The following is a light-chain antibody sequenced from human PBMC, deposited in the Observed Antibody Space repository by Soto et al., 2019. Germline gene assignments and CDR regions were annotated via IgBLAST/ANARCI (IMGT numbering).Light chain of an antibody. J-gene: IGLJ3*02. Sequence: QAVVTQEPSLTVSPGGTVTLTCGSSTGPVISTHYPYWFQQKPGQAPRTVLYDTSIKHSWTPARFSGSLLGGKAVLTLSGAQPEDEADYYCLLSHDDARVFGGGTKLTVL. CDR3: LLSHDDARV. CDR1: TGPVISTHY. CDR2: DTS. V-gene: IGLV7-46*01.